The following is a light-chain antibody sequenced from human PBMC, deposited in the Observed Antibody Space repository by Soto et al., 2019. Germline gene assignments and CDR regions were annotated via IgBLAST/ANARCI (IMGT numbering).Light chain of an antibody. CDR2: WAS. CDR1: QSVLYSSNNKNY. Sequence: DIVMTQSPDSLAVSLGERATINCKSSQSVLYSSNNKNYLTWYQQKPGQPPKLLIYWASTRESGVRDRFSGSGSGTDFPLTIGSLQAEDVAVYYGQQYYSTPLTFGQGTKVEIK. CDR3: QQYYSTPLT. V-gene: IGKV4-1*01. J-gene: IGKJ1*01.